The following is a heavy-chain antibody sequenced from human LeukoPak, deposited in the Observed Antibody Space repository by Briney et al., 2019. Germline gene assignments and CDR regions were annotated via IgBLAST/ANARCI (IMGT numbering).Heavy chain of an antibody. D-gene: IGHD1-26*01. Sequence: GGSLRLSCAASGFTFSSYSMNWVRQAPGKGLEWVSSISSSSSYIYYADSVKGRFTISRDNAKNSLYLQMNSLRAEDTAVYYCASARYSGRSLDYWGQGTLVTVSS. V-gene: IGHV3-21*01. CDR3: ASARYSGRSLDY. CDR1: GFTFSSYS. CDR2: ISSSSSYI. J-gene: IGHJ4*02.